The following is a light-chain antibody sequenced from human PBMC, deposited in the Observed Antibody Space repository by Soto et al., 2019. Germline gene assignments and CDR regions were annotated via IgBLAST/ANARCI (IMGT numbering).Light chain of an antibody. CDR1: GSDVGGYNY. Sequence: QSALTQPASVSGSPGQSITISCTETGSDVGGYNYISWYQQHPGKAPKLMIYEVSNRPSGVSNRFSGSKSGNTASLTISGRQAEDEADYYCSSYRSRGVFGGGTKLTVL. CDR3: SSYRSRGV. CDR2: EVS. V-gene: IGLV2-14*01. J-gene: IGLJ2*01.